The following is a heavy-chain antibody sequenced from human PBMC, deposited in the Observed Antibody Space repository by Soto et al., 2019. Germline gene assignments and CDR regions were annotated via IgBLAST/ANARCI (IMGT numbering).Heavy chain of an antibody. CDR3: ARERRYCSSTSCYKWFDP. CDR1: GFTFSSYW. Sequence: EVQLVESGGGLVQPGGSLRLSCAASGFTFSSYWMHWVRQAPGKGLVWVSRINSDGSSTSYADSVKGRFTISRDNAKNTLYLQMNSLRAEDTAVYYCARERRYCSSTSCYKWFDPWGQGTLVTVSS. J-gene: IGHJ5*02. CDR2: INSDGSST. D-gene: IGHD2-2*02. V-gene: IGHV3-74*01.